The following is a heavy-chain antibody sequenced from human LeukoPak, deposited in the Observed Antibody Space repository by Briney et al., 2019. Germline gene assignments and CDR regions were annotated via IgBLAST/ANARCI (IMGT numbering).Heavy chain of an antibody. CDR3: TRPTEY. CDR2: IKEDGSEK. Sequence: GGSLRLSCAASGFTFSSYWMSWVRQAPGKGLEWLANIKEDGSEKYYVDSVRGRFTISRDNAKNSLYLQMNSLRPEDTAVYYCTRPTEYWGQGALVTVSS. V-gene: IGHV3-7*01. J-gene: IGHJ4*02. D-gene: IGHD6-6*01. CDR1: GFTFSSYW.